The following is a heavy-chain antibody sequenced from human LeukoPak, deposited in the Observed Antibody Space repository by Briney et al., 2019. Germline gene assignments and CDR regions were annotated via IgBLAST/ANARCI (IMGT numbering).Heavy chain of an antibody. CDR2: INPNSGGT. Sequence: ASVKVPCKASGYTFTGYYMHWVRQAPGQGLEWMGWINPNSGGTNYAQKFQGRVTMTRDTSISTAYMELSRLRSDDTAVYYCARGRAGSGSYYVYYYYYMDVWGKGTTVTISS. V-gene: IGHV1-2*02. J-gene: IGHJ6*03. CDR3: ARGRAGSGSYYVYYYYYMDV. D-gene: IGHD3-10*01. CDR1: GYTFTGYY.